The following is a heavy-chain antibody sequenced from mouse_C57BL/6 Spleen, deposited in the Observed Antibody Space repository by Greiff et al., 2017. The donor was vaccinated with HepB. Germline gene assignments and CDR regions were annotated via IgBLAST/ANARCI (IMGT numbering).Heavy chain of an antibody. CDR2: ISSGSSTI. CDR3: AKGGYGNYHFDV. J-gene: IGHJ2*01. CDR1: GFTFSDYG. Sequence: DVKLVESGGGLVKPGGSLKLSCAASGFTFSDYGMHWVRQAPEKGLEWVAYISSGSSTIYYADTVKGRFTISRDNAKNTLFLQMTSLRSEDTAMYYCAKGGYGNYHFDVWGQGTTLTVSS. D-gene: IGHD2-1*01. V-gene: IGHV5-17*01.